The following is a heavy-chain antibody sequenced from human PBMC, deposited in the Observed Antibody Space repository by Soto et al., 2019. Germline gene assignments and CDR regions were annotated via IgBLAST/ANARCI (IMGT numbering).Heavy chain of an antibody. CDR1: GFTFSSYS. CDR3: ARDLDCSGGSCYADYYYYYMDV. D-gene: IGHD2-15*01. J-gene: IGHJ6*03. Sequence: GGSLRLSCAASGFTFSSYSMNWVRQAPGKGLEWVSSISSSSSYIYYADSVKGRFTISRDNAKNSLYLQMNSLRAEDTAVYYCARDLDCSGGSCYADYYYYYMDVWGKGTTVTVSS. CDR2: ISSSSSYI. V-gene: IGHV3-21*01.